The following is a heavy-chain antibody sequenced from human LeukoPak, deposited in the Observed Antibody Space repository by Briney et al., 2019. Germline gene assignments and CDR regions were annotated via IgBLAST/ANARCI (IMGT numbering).Heavy chain of an antibody. J-gene: IGHJ4*02. CDR2: INHSGSA. Sequence: SETLSLTCAVYGGSFSGYYWSWIRQPPGKGLEWIGEINHSGSANYNPSLKSRVTISVDTSKNQFSLKLSSVTAADTAVYYCARSRRRITMVRGVIPYFDYWGQGTLVTVSS. CDR1: GGSFSGYY. D-gene: IGHD3-10*01. V-gene: IGHV4-34*01. CDR3: ARSRRRITMVRGVIPYFDY.